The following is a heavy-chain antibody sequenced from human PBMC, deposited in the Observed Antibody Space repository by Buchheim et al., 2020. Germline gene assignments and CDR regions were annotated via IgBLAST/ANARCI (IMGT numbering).Heavy chain of an antibody. V-gene: IGHV3-30-3*01. D-gene: IGHD3-10*01. CDR1: GFTFSSYA. CDR3: ARDTYGSGSYINNWFDP. Sequence: QVQLVESGGGVVQPGRSLRLSCAASGFTFSSYAMHWVRQAPGKGLEWVAVISYDGSNKYYADSVKGRFTISRDNSKNTLYLQMNSLRAEDTAVYYCARDTYGSGSYINNWFDPWGQGTL. J-gene: IGHJ5*02. CDR2: ISYDGSNK.